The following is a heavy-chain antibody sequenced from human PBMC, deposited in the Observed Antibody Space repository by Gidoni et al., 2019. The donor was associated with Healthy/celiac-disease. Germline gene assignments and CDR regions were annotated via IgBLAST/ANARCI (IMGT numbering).Heavy chain of an antibody. Sequence: EVQLLESGGGLVQPGGSLRLSCAASGFTFSSYAMSWVRQATGKGLEWVSAISGSGGSTYYADSVKGRFTISRDNSKNTLYLQMNSLRAEDTAVYYCAKVHSSGSGSYSYWGQGTLVTVSS. V-gene: IGHV3-23*01. J-gene: IGHJ4*02. CDR2: ISGSGGST. D-gene: IGHD3-10*01. CDR3: AKVHSSGSGSYSY. CDR1: GFTFSSYA.